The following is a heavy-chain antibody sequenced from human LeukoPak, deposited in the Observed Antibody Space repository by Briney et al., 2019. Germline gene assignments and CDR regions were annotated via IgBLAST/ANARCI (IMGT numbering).Heavy chain of an antibody. D-gene: IGHD3-22*01. CDR2: IKQDGSEK. J-gene: IGHJ3*02. CDR3: ARDATYDSSGYYCSGCNAFDI. V-gene: IGHV3-7*01. CDR1: GFTFSSYW. Sequence: GGSLRLSCAASGFTFSSYWMSWVRQAPGKGLEWVVNIKQDGSEKYYVDSVKGRFTISRDNAKNSLYLQMNSLRAEDTAVYYCARDATYDSSGYYCSGCNAFDIWGQGTMVTVSS.